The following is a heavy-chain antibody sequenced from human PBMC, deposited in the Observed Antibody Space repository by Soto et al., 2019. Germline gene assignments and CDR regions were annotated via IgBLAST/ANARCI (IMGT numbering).Heavy chain of an antibody. CDR2: INPSGGST. D-gene: IGHD3-3*01. V-gene: IGHV1-46*03. Sequence: ASVKVSCKASGYTFTGYYMHWVRQAPGQGLEWMGIINPSGGSTSYAQKFQGRVTMTRDTSTSTVYMELSSLRSEDTAVYYCARGYDFWSGYYTGPNYFDYWGQGTLVTVSS. CDR3: ARGYDFWSGYYTGPNYFDY. J-gene: IGHJ4*02. CDR1: GYTFTGYY.